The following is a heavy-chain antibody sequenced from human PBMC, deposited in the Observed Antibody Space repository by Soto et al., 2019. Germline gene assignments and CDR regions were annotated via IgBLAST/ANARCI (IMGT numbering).Heavy chain of an antibody. CDR1: GYTFTSYG. CDR2: ISAYNGNT. J-gene: IGHJ6*03. V-gene: IGHV1-18*01. Sequence: ASVKVSCKASGYTFTSYGITWVRQAPGQGLEWMGWISAYNGNTNYAQKLQGRVTMTTDTSTSTAYMELRSLRSDDTAVYYCARFEGSSWYLYYYYYMDVWGKGTTVTVSS. D-gene: IGHD6-13*01. CDR3: ARFEGSSWYLYYYYYMDV.